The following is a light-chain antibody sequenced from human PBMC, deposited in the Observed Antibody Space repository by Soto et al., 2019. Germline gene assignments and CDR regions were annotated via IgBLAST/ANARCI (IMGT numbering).Light chain of an antibody. J-gene: IGKJ4*01. V-gene: IGKV1-39*01. Sequence: DIQMTQSPSSLSASLGDRVTITCRASQNIDNSLNWYQQKPGKAPKLLIYATSTLQSGVPSRFSGSGSGTEFTLTISSLQAEDFATYFCQESYISPAVSFGGGTKVDIK. CDR3: QESYISPAVS. CDR2: ATS. CDR1: QNIDNS.